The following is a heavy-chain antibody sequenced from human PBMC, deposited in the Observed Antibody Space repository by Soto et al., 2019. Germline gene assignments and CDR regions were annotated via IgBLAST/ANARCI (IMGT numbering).Heavy chain of an antibody. CDR2: ISYDGSNK. D-gene: IGHD3-10*01. CDR1: GFTFSSYG. Sequence: GGSLRLSCAASGFTFSSYGMHWVRQAPGKGLEWVAVISYDGSNKYYADSVKGRFTISRDNSKNTLYLQMNSLRAEDTAVYYCAKDREDYGSGTAFDYWGQGTLVTVSS. V-gene: IGHV3-30*18. CDR3: AKDREDYGSGTAFDY. J-gene: IGHJ4*02.